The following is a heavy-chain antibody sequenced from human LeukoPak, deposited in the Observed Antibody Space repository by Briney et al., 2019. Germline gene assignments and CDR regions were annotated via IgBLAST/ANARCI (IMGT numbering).Heavy chain of an antibody. D-gene: IGHD2-2*02. V-gene: IGHV3-30*04. J-gene: IGHJ5*02. CDR3: AGRDCGSSCYRGLLQS. CDR2: ISYDASNK. CDR1: GFTFTSYA. Sequence: PGGSLRLSCTASGFTFTSYAMHWVRQAPGKGLEWVAVISYDASNKYYADSVKGRFTISRDNSKNTLYLQMNSLRAADTAVYYCAGRDCGSSCYRGLLQSWGRGTLVTVSS.